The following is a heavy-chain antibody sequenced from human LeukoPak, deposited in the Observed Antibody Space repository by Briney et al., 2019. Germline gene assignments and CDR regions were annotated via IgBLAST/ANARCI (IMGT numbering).Heavy chain of an antibody. CDR3: VKDIADDYANAFEV. J-gene: IGHJ3*01. Sequence: PGGSLRLSCTASGFTFSRDAMSWVRQAPGKGLEWVSSISGSGESTYYAHSVKGRFTISRDNSNNTLFLQMHSLRAEDTAPYYCVKDIADDYANAFEVWGQGTMVTVSS. CDR2: ISGSGEST. CDR1: GFTFSRDA. V-gene: IGHV3-23*01. D-gene: IGHD4-17*01.